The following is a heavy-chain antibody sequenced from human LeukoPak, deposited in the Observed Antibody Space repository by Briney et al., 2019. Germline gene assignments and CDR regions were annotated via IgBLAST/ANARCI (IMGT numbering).Heavy chain of an antibody. Sequence: ASVKVSCKASGYTFTSYDINWVRQATGQGLEWMGWMNPNSGNTGYAQKFQGRVTITRNTSISTAYMELSSLRSEDTAVYYCARKTSYYDSSGYPNAFDIWGQGTMVTVSS. CDR1: GYTFTSYD. CDR2: MNPNSGNT. D-gene: IGHD3-22*01. V-gene: IGHV1-8*03. J-gene: IGHJ3*02. CDR3: ARKTSYYDSSGYPNAFDI.